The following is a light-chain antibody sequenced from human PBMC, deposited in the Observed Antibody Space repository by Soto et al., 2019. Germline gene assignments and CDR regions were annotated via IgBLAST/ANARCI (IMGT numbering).Light chain of an antibody. CDR2: SNN. Sequence: QSVLTQPPSASGTPGQRVTISCSGSSSNIGSNYVYWYQQLPGTAPKLLIYSNNQRPSGVPDRFSGSKSGTSASLAISGLRCEDEADYYCAAWDDSLSGRVFGGGTKVTVL. V-gene: IGLV1-47*02. J-gene: IGLJ2*01. CDR3: AAWDDSLSGRV. CDR1: SSNIGSNY.